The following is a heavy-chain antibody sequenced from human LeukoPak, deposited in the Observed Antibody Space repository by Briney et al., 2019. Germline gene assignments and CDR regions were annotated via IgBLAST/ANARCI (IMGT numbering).Heavy chain of an antibody. CDR3: ATRSLVIVGATT. CDR1: GFTFSSYS. D-gene: IGHD1-26*01. Sequence: GGSLRLYCAASGFTFSSYSMKWVRQAPGKGLEWVSSISSSSSYIYYADSVKGRFTISRDNAKNSLYLQMNSLRAEDTAVYYCATRSLVIVGATTWGQGTLVTVSS. V-gene: IGHV3-21*01. CDR2: ISSSSSYI. J-gene: IGHJ5*02.